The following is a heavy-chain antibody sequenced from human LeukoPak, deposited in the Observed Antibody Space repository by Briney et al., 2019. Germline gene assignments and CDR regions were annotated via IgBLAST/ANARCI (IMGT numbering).Heavy chain of an antibody. Sequence: GGSLRLSCAASGFTFSSYWMSWVRQAPGKGLEWVSTISGSGSSTYSADYVKGRFTISRVNSKNTLYLQMNSLGAEDTAVYYCAKAFFTWYGSTREVTTYGMDVWGQGTTVTVSS. CDR2: ISGSGSST. V-gene: IGHV3-23*01. CDR3: AKAFFTWYGSTREVTTYGMDV. D-gene: IGHD6-19*01. J-gene: IGHJ6*02. CDR1: GFTFSSYW.